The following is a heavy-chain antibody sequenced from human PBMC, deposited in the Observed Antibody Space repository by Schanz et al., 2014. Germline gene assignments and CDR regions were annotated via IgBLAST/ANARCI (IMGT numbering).Heavy chain of an antibody. CDR3: ERDYESDLSSPRHDAFDV. CDR1: GFTFSNYG. J-gene: IGHJ3*01. Sequence: VQLVESGGGVVQPGRSLRLSCAASGFTFSNYGLVWVRQAPGKGLEWVSGISGSGGSPYDADSVKGRFTISRENSKNALYLQINRVRAEDTAVYFCERDYESDLSSPRHDAFDVWGQGTVVTVSS. CDR2: ISGSGGSP. D-gene: IGHD3-22*01. V-gene: IGHV3-23*04.